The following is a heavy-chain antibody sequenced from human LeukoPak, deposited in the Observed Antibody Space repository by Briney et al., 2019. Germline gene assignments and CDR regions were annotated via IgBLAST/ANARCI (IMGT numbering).Heavy chain of an antibody. CDR2: INHSGST. V-gene: IGHV4-34*01. CDR1: GGSFSGYY. Sequence: SETLSLTCAVYGGSFSGYYWSWIRQPPGKGLEWIGEINHSGSTNYNPSLKSRVTISVDTSKNQFSLKLSSVTAADTAVYYCARVMSRTSCYHHWGQGTLVTVSS. CDR3: ARVMSRTSCYHH. J-gene: IGHJ4*02. D-gene: IGHD2-2*01.